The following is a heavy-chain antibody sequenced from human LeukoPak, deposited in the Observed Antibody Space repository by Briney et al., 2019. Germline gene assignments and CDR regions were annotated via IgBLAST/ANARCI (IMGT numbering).Heavy chain of an antibody. J-gene: IGHJ6*03. CDR3: ARGSVQLWLRDTYYYMDV. CDR2: INWNGRIT. V-gene: IGHV3-20*04. Sequence: GESLRLSCAASGFTFDDYAMNWVRQVPGRGLEWVSGINWNGRITEYADSVKDRFTIPRQNTKNSLYLYMNNLGGEDTALYFCARGSVQLWLRDTYYYMDVWGKGTTVTVSS. CDR1: GFTFDDYA. D-gene: IGHD5-18*01.